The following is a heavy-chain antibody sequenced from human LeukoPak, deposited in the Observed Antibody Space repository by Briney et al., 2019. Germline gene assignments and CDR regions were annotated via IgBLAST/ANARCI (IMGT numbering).Heavy chain of an antibody. Sequence: ASVKVSCKVSGYTLTELSMHWVRQAPGKGLEWMGGFDPEDGETIYAQKFQGRVTMTEDTSTDTAYMELSRLRSEDTAVYYCATGITMVRGVTYYYYGMDVWGKGTTVTVSS. CDR2: FDPEDGET. V-gene: IGHV1-24*01. J-gene: IGHJ6*04. CDR3: ATGITMVRGVTYYYYGMDV. CDR1: GYTLTELS. D-gene: IGHD3-10*01.